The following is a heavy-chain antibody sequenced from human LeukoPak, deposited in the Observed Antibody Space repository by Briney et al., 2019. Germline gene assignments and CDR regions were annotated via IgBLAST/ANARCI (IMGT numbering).Heavy chain of an antibody. V-gene: IGHV1-24*01. CDR2: FDPEDGET. CDR3: ATGTIFGEVNLFSYMDV. D-gene: IGHD3-3*01. Sequence: ASVKVSCKVSGYTLTELSMHWVRQAPGKGLEWMGGFDPEDGETIYAQKFQGRVTMTEDTSTDTAYMELSSLRSEDTAVYYCATGTIFGEVNLFSYMDVWGKGTTVTVSS. CDR1: GYTLTELS. J-gene: IGHJ6*03.